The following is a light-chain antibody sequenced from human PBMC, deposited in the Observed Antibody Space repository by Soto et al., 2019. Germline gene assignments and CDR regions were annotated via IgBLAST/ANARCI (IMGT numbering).Light chain of an antibody. CDR3: QQYYSTPRT. V-gene: IGKV3-20*01. Sequence: EIVLTQSPGTLSLSPGERATLSCRASQSVSSSYLAWYQQKPGQAPRLLIYGASNRATGIPDRFSGSGSGTDFTLTISRLEPEDFAVYYCQQYYSTPRTFGQGTKVEIK. CDR1: QSVSSSY. CDR2: GAS. J-gene: IGKJ1*01.